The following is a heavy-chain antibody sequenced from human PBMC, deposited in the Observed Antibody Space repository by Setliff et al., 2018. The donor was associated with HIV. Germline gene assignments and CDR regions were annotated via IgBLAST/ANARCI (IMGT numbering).Heavy chain of an antibody. V-gene: IGHV3-7*01. J-gene: IGHJ4*02. CDR2: ISPDGSAT. D-gene: IGHD2-21*01. CDR1: GFTFSSAW. Sequence: GGSLRLSCAASGFTFSSAWMGWVRHAPAKGLEWVANISPDGSATYYVDSVKGRFTISRDNAKNSLFLQMNSLRAEDTAVYYCASPYFVVYWGQGTLVTVSS. CDR3: ASPYFVVY.